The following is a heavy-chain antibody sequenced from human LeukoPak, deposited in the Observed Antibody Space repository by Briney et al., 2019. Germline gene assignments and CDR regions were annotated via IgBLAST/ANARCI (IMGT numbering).Heavy chain of an antibody. CDR1: GFTFSSYV. J-gene: IGHJ1*01. D-gene: IGHD3-22*01. Sequence: GGSLRLSCAASGFTFSSYVMHWVRQAPGKGLEWVAVISYDGSNKYYADSVKGRFTISRDNSKNTLYLQMNSLRAEDTAVYYCAIDYSDSSGYLRYFQHWGQGTLVTVSS. V-gene: IGHV3-30*03. CDR2: ISYDGSNK. CDR3: AIDYSDSSGYLRYFQH.